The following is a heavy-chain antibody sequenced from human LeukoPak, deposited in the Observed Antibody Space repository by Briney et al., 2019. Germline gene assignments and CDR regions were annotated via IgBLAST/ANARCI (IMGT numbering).Heavy chain of an antibody. CDR2: IIPIFGTA. Sequence: SVKVSCKASGGTFSSYAISWVRQAPGQGLEWMGGIIPIFGTANYAQKFQGRVTITADESTSTAYMELSSLRSEDTAVYYCARLEVVITTSEDYWGLGTLVTVSS. CDR1: GGTFSSYA. J-gene: IGHJ4*02. CDR3: ARLEVVITTSEDY. D-gene: IGHD3-22*01. V-gene: IGHV1-69*13.